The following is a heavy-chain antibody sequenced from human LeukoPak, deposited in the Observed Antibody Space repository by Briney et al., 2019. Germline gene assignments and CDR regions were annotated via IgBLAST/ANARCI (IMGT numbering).Heavy chain of an antibody. CDR3: ATDREGPIYYFDS. CDR1: GFTFSSNA. J-gene: IGHJ4*02. V-gene: IGHV3-23*01. CDR2: ISVRGDST. D-gene: IGHD1-26*01. Sequence: GGSLRLSCAASGFTFSSNATSWVRQAPGKGLEWVSGISVRGDSTYYADSVKGRFTISRDNSKNTLCLQMNSLTAEDTALYYCATDREGPIYYFDSWGQGTLVTVSS.